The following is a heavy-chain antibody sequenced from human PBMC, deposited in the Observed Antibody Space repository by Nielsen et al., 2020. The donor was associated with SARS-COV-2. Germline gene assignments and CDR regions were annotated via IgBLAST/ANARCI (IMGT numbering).Heavy chain of an antibody. CDR2: ISGGTGTT. CDR3: ARGGAVSP. CDR1: GFTFNNYA. J-gene: IGHJ5*02. V-gene: IGHV3-23*01. D-gene: IGHD4-23*01. Sequence: GASLKISCAASGFTFNNYAMSWVRQAPGKRLEWVSTISGGTGTTYYTDSVKGRFTISRDNAKNSLYLQMNSLRAEDTAVYYCARGGAVSPWDQGTLVTVSS.